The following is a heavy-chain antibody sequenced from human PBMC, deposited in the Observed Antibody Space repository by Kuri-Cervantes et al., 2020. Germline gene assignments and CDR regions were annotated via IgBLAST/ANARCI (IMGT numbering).Heavy chain of an antibody. Sequence: DTLSLTCTVSGYSISSGYYWCWIRQPPGKALEWLAHIFSNDEKSYSTSLKSRLTISKDTPKSQVVLTVTNMDPVDTATYYCAYSSSWYNWFDPWGQGTLVTVSS. V-gene: IGHV2-26*02. J-gene: IGHJ5*02. CDR3: AYSSSWYNWFDP. CDR1: GYSISSGYYW. D-gene: IGHD6-13*01. CDR2: IFSNDEK.